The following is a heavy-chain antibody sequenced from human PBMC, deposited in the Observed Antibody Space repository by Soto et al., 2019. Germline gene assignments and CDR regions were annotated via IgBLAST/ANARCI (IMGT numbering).Heavy chain of an antibody. CDR3: VRSGDNYNLLDY. Sequence: GGSLRLSCAASGFILSDHYMSWIRQAPGKGLEWIGYSSNSGSFTRYADSVKGRFSISRDNAKNSLYLQINSLRGDDTATYYCVRSGDNYNLLDYWGQGTPVTVSS. J-gene: IGHJ4*02. V-gene: IGHV3-11*06. CDR2: SSNSGSFT. CDR1: GFILSDHY. D-gene: IGHD1-1*01.